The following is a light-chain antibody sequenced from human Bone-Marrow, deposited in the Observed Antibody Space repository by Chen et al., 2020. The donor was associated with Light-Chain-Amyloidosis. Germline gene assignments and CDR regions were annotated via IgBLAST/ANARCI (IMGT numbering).Light chain of an antibody. J-gene: IGLJ3*02. CDR1: NIGSTS. CDR2: DDS. CDR3: QVWDRSSDRPV. V-gene: IGLV3-21*02. Sequence: SYVLTQPSSVSVAPGQTATIACGGNNIGSTSVHWYQQTPGQAPLLVVYDDSDRPSRIPERLSGSNSGNTATLTISRVEAGDEADYSCQVWDRSSDRPVFGGGTKLTVL.